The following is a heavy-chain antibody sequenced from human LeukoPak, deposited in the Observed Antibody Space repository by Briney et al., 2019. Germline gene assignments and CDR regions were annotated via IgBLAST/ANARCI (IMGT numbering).Heavy chain of an antibody. D-gene: IGHD3-9*01. Sequence: ASVKVSCKASGYTFTGYYMHWVRQAPGQGLGWMGWINPNSGGTNYAQKFQGRVTMTRDTSISTAYMELSRLRSDDTAVYYCARGRGYDILTGYYTGNYFDYWGQGTLVTVSS. CDR1: GYTFTGYY. V-gene: IGHV1-2*02. J-gene: IGHJ4*02. CDR2: INPNSGGT. CDR3: ARGRGYDILTGYYTGNYFDY.